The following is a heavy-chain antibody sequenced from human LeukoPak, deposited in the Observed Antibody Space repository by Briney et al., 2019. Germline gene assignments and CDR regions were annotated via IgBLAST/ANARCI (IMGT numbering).Heavy chain of an antibody. CDR3: ARATSGTREFDY. CDR1: GFIFSSYS. J-gene: IGHJ4*02. D-gene: IGHD3-3*01. CDR2: VSSRSNYI. Sequence: LGGSLRLSCAASGFIFSSYSMNWVRQAPGKGLEWVSSVSSRSNYIYYADSVKGRFTISRDNAKNSLYLQMITLRAEDTAVYYCARATSGTREFDYWGQGTLVTVSS. V-gene: IGHV3-21*01.